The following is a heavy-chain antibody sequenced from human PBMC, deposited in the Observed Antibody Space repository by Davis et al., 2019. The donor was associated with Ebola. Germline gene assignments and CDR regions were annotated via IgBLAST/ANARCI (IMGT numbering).Heavy chain of an antibody. D-gene: IGHD6-19*01. CDR1: GYSFTSYW. CDR2: IDPSDSYT. V-gene: IGHV5-10-1*01. CDR3: ARQSGTKWLAPGNEYFQH. Sequence: GESLKISCKGSGYSFTSYWISWVRQMPGKGLEWMGRIDPSDSYTNYSPSFQGHVTISADKSISTAYLQWSSLKASDTAMYYCARQSGTKWLAPGNEYFQHWGQGTLVTVSS. J-gene: IGHJ1*01.